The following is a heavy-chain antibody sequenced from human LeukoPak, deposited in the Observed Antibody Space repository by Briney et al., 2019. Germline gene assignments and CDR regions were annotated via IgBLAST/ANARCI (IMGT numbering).Heavy chain of an antibody. Sequence: SGTLSHTCAVSGGSISSSNWWSWVRQPPGKGLEWIGEIYHSGSTNYNPSLKSRVTISVDKSKNQFSLKLSSVTAADTAVYYCASNGGLGDSSGYYYWGQGTLVTVSS. D-gene: IGHD3-22*01. CDR1: GGSISSSNW. CDR3: ASNGGLGDSSGYYY. CDR2: IYHSGST. V-gene: IGHV4-4*02. J-gene: IGHJ4*02.